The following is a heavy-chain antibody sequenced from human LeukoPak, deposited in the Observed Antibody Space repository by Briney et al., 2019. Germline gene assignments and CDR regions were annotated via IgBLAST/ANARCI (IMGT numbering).Heavy chain of an antibody. CDR2: INTNTGNP. CDR1: GYTFSSYA. V-gene: IGHV7-4-1*02. CDR3: ARDGGRYYYYNYDY. D-gene: IGHD1-26*01. J-gene: IGHJ4*02. Sequence: ASVKVSCKASGYTFSSYAINWVRQAPGQGLEWMGWINTNTGNPTYAQGSTGRFVFSLDTSVSTAYLQISSLKAEDTAVYYCARDGGRYYYYNYDYWGQGTLVTVSS.